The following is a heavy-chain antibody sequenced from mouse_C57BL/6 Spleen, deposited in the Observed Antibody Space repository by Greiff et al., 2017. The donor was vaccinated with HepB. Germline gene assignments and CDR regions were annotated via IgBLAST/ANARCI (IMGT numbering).Heavy chain of an antibody. Sequence: VQLQQPGAELVMPGASVKLSCKASGYTFTSYWMHWVKQRPGQGLEWIGEIDPSDSYTNYNQKLKGKSTVTVDKSSSTAYMQLSSLTSEDSAVYYCARGGNNDYWGQGTTLTVSS. CDR3: ARGGNNDY. CDR1: GYTFTSYW. D-gene: IGHD2-1*01. CDR2: IDPSDSYT. J-gene: IGHJ2*01. V-gene: IGHV1-69*01.